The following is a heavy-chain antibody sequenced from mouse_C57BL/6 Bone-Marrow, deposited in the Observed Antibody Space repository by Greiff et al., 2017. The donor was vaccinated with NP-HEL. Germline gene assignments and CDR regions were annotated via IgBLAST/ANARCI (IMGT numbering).Heavy chain of an antibody. Sequence: EVQRVESGPGLVKPSQTVFLTCTVTGISITTGNYRWSWIRQFPGNKLEWIGYIYYSGTITYNPSLTSRTTITRDTPKNQFFLEMNSLTAEDTATYYCARDEMSDTTTVVARAAYWGQGTLVTVSA. CDR2: IYYSGTI. V-gene: IGHV3-5*01. CDR3: ARDEMSDTTTVVARAAY. D-gene: IGHD1-1*01. CDR1: GISITTGNYR. J-gene: IGHJ3*01.